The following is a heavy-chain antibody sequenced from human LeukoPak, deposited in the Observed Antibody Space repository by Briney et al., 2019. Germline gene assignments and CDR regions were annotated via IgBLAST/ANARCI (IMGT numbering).Heavy chain of an antibody. CDR2: FDPEDGET. V-gene: IGHV1-24*01. CDR3: ATGEADTMVRGGYYYYGMDV. J-gene: IGHJ6*02. Sequence: ASVKVSCKASGGTFSSYAISWVRQAPGKGLEWMGGFDPEDGETIYAQKFRGRVTMTEDTSTDTAYMELSSLRSEDTAVYYCATGEADTMVRGGYYYYGMDVWGQGTTVTVSS. D-gene: IGHD3-10*01. CDR1: GGTFSSYA.